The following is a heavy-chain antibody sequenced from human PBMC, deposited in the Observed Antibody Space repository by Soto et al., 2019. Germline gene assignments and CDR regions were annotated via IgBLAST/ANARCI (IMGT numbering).Heavy chain of an antibody. D-gene: IGHD3-16*02. CDR3: ARLMITFGGVIDLIDY. Sequence: SETLSLTCTVSGGSICSSSYYWGWIRQPPGKGLEWIGSIYYSGSTYYNPSLKSRVTISVDTSKNQFSLKLSSVTAADTAVYYCARLMITFGGVIDLIDYWGQGTLVTVSS. V-gene: IGHV4-39*01. CDR2: IYYSGST. CDR1: GGSICSSSYY. J-gene: IGHJ4*02.